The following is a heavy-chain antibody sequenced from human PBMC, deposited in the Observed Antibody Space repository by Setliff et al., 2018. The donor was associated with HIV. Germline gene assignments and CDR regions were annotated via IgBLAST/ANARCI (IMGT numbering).Heavy chain of an antibody. J-gene: IGHJ4*02. D-gene: IGHD4-17*01. Sequence: SETLSLTCAVYGGSFSGYYSWIRQAPGKGLEWIGEVNHGGYLNYNPSLKSRVTISRDPSTKQFSLKMTSMTAADTAVYYCAAFFVTPLMTQDFWGQGTLVTVSS. V-gene: IGHV4-34*01. CDR3: AAFFVTPLMTQDF. CDR1: GGSFSGYY. CDR2: VNHGGYL.